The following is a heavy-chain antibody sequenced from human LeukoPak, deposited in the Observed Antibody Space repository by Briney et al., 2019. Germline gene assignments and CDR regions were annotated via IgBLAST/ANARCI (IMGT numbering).Heavy chain of an antibody. D-gene: IGHD5-24*01. Sequence: DGSVKVSCKAFGYTFTSNYMHWVRQAPGQGPEWMGVISPSGGSTTYAQKFQDRLTLTRDMSTSTDYLELSSLRSEDTAVYYCARDNSVRDEAWWFNPWGQGTLVTVSS. CDR1: GYTFTSNY. V-gene: IGHV1-46*01. J-gene: IGHJ5*02. CDR3: ARDNSVRDEAWWFNP. CDR2: ISPSGGST.